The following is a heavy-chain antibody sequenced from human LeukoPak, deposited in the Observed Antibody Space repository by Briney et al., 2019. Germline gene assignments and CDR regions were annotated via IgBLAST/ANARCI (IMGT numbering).Heavy chain of an antibody. CDR3: ARSSQEQWLVVDY. J-gene: IGHJ4*02. V-gene: IGHV3-33*01. CDR2: IWYDGSNK. D-gene: IGHD6-19*01. CDR1: GFTFSSYG. Sequence: AGRSLRLSCAASGFTFSSYGMHWVRQAPGKGLEWVAVIWYDGSNKYYADSVKGRFTISRDNSKNTLYLQMNSLRAEDTAVYYCARSSQEQWLVVDYWGQGTLVTVSS.